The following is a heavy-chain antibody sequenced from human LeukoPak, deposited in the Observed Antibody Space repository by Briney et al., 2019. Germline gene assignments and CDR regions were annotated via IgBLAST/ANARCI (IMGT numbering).Heavy chain of an antibody. V-gene: IGHV4-59*08. CDR1: GGSISSYH. J-gene: IGHJ5*02. Sequence: PSETLSLTCTVSGGSISSYHWSWIRQPPGKGLEWIAYTYYGGSTDYNPSLKSRVTISVDTSKNQFSLKLNSVTAADTAVYYCARGVSMVRGVVYHNWFDPGGRGNLVTVS. CDR3: ARGVSMVRGVVYHNWFDP. CDR2: TYYGGST. D-gene: IGHD3-10*01.